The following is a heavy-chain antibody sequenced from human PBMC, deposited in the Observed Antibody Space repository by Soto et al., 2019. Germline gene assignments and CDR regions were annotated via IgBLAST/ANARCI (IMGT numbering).Heavy chain of an antibody. D-gene: IGHD5-12*01. CDR2: IIPIFGTA. J-gene: IGHJ4*02. CDR3: ARKRDGYNYYFDY. Sequence: GASVKVSCKASGGTFSSYAISWVRQAPGQGLEWMGGIIPIFGTANYAQKFQGRVTITADESTSTAYMELSSLRSEDTAVYYCARKRDGYNYYFDYWGQGTLVTVSS. CDR1: GGTFSSYA. V-gene: IGHV1-69*13.